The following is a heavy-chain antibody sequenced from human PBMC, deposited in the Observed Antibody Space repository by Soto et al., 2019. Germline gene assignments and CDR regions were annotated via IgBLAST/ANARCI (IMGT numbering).Heavy chain of an antibody. CDR3: ARLYSSAWYGPGRY. Sequence: GGSLRLSCAASGFTFDDYGMSWVRQAPGKGLEWVSGINWNGGSTGYADSVKGRFTISRDNAKNSLYLQMNSLRAEDTALYYCARLYSSAWYGPGRYWGQGTLVTSPQ. CDR2: INWNGGST. CDR1: GFTFDDYG. V-gene: IGHV3-20*04. D-gene: IGHD6-19*01. J-gene: IGHJ4*02.